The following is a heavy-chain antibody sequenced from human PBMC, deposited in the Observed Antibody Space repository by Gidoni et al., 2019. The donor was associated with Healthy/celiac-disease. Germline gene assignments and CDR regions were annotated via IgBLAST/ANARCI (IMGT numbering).Heavy chain of an antibody. CDR3: YCSGGSRLGGL. D-gene: IGHD2-15*01. CDR2: ISGSGGST. Sequence: EVQLVESGGGLVQPGGSLRRSCAASGFPFSSYAMSWVRQAPGKGLVWVSAISGSGGSTYYADSVKGRFTISRDNSKNTLYLQMNSLRAEDTAVCRGYCSGGSRLGGLWGQGTLVTVSS. V-gene: IGHV3-23*04. J-gene: IGHJ4*02. CDR1: GFPFSSYA.